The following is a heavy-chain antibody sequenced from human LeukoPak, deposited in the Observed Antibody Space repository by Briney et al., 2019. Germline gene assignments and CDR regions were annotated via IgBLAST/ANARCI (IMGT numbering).Heavy chain of an antibody. CDR3: ARRPRSYDILTKNWFDP. Sequence: SETLSLTCAVYGGSFSGYYWSWIRQPPGKGLEWIGEINHSGSTNYNPSLKSRVTISVDTSKNQFSLKLSSVTAADTAVYYCARRPRSYDILTKNWFDPWGQGTLVTVSS. V-gene: IGHV4-34*01. CDR2: INHSGST. D-gene: IGHD3-9*01. CDR1: GGSFSGYY. J-gene: IGHJ5*02.